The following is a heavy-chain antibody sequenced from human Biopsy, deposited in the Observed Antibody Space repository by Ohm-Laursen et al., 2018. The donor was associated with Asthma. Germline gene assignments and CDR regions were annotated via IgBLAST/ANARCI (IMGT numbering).Heavy chain of an antibody. J-gene: IGHJ4*02. D-gene: IGHD6-13*01. CDR3: ARGYSTSWYFGY. Sequence: SLRFSCAASGFSFSDYYTMWIRQAPGKGLEWVAYISSRGSNLYYADSVKGRFTISRDNPKKSVYLQLDSLRVEDTAVYYCARGYSTSWYFGYWGQGTVVTVSS. CDR2: ISSRGSNL. CDR1: GFSFSDYY. V-gene: IGHV3-11*01.